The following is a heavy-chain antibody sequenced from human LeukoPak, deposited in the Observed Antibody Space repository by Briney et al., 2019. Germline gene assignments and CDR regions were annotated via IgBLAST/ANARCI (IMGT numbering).Heavy chain of an antibody. J-gene: IGHJ5*02. CDR2: IDYSGHT. CDR1: GASISSSSRADYFF. Sequence: SETLSLTCTVSGASISSSSRADYFFWGWIRQAPGKGLEWIGSIDYSGHTYYNPSLKTRATISVDTPKNQFSLSLRSVAAADTAVYYCARPLYNSWDRFDPWGQGTLITVS. V-gene: IGHV4-39*01. CDR3: ARPLYNSWDRFDP. D-gene: IGHD3-16*01.